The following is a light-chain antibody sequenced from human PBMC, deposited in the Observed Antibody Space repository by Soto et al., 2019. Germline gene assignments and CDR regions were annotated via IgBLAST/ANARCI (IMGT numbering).Light chain of an antibody. V-gene: IGKV1-39*01. CDR3: QESHSRPPWM. Sequence: DIQMTQSPSSLSASVGDRVTVTCRASQSISTHLNWYQQKPGKAPKLLIYAASNLHSGVPSRFSGSGSGTHFTLTISSLQLEDFATYYCQESHSRPPWMFGQGTKVEIK. J-gene: IGKJ1*01. CDR1: QSISTH. CDR2: AAS.